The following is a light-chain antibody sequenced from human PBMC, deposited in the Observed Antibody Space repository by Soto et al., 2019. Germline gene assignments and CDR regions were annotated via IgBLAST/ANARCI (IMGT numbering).Light chain of an antibody. CDR1: QSISSW. CDR3: QQYNSYRT. CDR2: DAS. Sequence: DIQMTQSPSTLSASVGDRVTITCRASQSISSWLAWYQQKPGKAHKLLIYDASSLESGVPSRFSGSGSGTEFTLTISSLQPDDFATYYFQQYNSYRTFGQGTKVEIK. J-gene: IGKJ1*01. V-gene: IGKV1-5*01.